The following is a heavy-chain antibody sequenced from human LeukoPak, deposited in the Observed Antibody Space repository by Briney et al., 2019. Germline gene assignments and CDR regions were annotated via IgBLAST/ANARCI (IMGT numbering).Heavy chain of an antibody. CDR2: INHSGST. CDR1: GGSFSGYY. D-gene: IGHD3-10*01. V-gene: IGHV4-34*01. CDR3: ARVGAQDYGSGSYYPFDY. Sequence: ASETLSLTCAVYGGSFSGYYWSWIRQPPGKGLEWIGEINHSGSTNYNPSLKSRVTISVDKSKNQFSLKLSSVTAADTAVYYCARVGAQDYGSGSYYPFDYWGQGTLVTVSS. J-gene: IGHJ4*02.